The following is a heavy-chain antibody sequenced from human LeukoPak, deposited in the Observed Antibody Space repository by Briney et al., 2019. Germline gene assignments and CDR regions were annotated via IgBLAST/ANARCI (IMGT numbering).Heavy chain of an antibody. Sequence: ASVKGSCKASGGTFSSYAISWVRQAPGQGLEWMGGIIPIFGTANYAQKFQGRVTITTDESTSTAYMELSSLRSEDTAVYYCARDLGSSGWYDNWFDPWGQGTLVTVSS. CDR1: GGTFSSYA. J-gene: IGHJ5*02. CDR2: IIPIFGTA. V-gene: IGHV1-69*05. D-gene: IGHD6-19*01. CDR3: ARDLGSSGWYDNWFDP.